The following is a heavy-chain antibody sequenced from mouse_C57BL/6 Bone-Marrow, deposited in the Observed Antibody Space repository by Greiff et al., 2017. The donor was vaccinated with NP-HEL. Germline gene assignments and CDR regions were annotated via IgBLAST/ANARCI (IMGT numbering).Heavy chain of an antibody. D-gene: IGHD2-5*01. CDR2: IRLKSDNYAT. CDR1: GFTFSNYW. CDR3: TGYCSNYYAMDY. Sequence: LQQSGGGLVQPGGSMKLSCVASGFTFSNYWMNWVRQSPEKGLEWVAQIRLKSDNYATHYVESVKGRFTISRDDSKSSVYLQMNNLRAEDTGXYYCTGYCSNYYAMDYWGQGTSVTVSS. J-gene: IGHJ4*01. V-gene: IGHV6-3*01.